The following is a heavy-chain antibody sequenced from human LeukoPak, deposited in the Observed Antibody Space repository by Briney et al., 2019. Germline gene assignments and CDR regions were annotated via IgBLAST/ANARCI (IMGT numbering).Heavy chain of an antibody. V-gene: IGHV1-69*04. CDR1: GGTFSSYA. J-gene: IGHJ3*02. CDR3: ARDLPYYYDSSGYADAFDI. D-gene: IGHD3-22*01. CDR2: IIPILGIA. Sequence: VASVKVSCKASGGTFSSYAISWVRQAPGQGLEWMGRIIPILGIANYAQKFQGRVTITADKSTSTAYMELSSLRSEDTAVYYCARDLPYYYDSSGYADAFDIWGQGTMVTVSS.